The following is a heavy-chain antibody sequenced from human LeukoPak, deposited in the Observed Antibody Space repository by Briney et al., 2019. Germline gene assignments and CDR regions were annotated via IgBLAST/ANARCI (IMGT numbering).Heavy chain of an antibody. D-gene: IGHD5-24*01. CDR3: ATGDGIGKHPRAYYFAN. Sequence: PGGSLRLSCAASGFTFTRHAMIGPPHAPGKGLECVCTTGMCSFNTLCADSVTGRFSISRDNPRNTLDLQMSNLRVHGRAFFCCATGDGIGKHPRAYYFANWRQGTLVTVSS. CDR2: TGMCSFNT. CDR1: GFTFTRHA. J-gene: IGHJ4*02. V-gene: IGHV3-23*01.